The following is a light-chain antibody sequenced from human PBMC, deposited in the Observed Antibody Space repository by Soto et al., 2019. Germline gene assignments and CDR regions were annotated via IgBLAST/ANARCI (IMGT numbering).Light chain of an antibody. V-gene: IGKV3-15*01. Sequence: ETVMTQSPATLSVSPGERATLSCRASESVSSNLVWYQQRPGQAPRLLISGASTRVTGIPARFSGSGSGTEFTPSISSLQSDGFAGYWCLQYKNWPRTFGQGTTVELK. CDR1: ESVSSN. CDR2: GAS. CDR3: LQYKNWPRT. J-gene: IGKJ1*01.